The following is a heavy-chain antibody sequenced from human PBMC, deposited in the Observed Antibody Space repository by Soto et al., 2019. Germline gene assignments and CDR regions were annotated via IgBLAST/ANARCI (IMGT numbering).Heavy chain of an antibody. D-gene: IGHD1-1*01. V-gene: IGHV1-18*04. CDR3: ARETPATGTPDY. J-gene: IGHJ4*02. Sequence: QVHLVQSGPEVKKPGASVKVSCKASGYTFTSYAISWVRQAPGQGLEWVGWISAYKGNTNSAKKLQGRVTMTTDTSASTAYMELRSPTSDDTAVYYCARETPATGTPDYWGQGTLVTVSS. CDR1: GYTFTSYA. CDR2: ISAYKGNT.